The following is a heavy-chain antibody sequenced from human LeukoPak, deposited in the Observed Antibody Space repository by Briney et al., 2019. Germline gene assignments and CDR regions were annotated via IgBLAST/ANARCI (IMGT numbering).Heavy chain of an antibody. D-gene: IGHD3-10*01. CDR2: VSGSGGST. CDR1: GFTFSSYT. CDR3: ARNRGPLNWFDP. Sequence: GGSLRLSCAASGFTFSSYTMSWVRQAPGKGLEWVSGVSGSGGSTHYADSVKGRFTISRDNSKNTLYLQMNSLRAEDTAVYYCARNRGPLNWFDPWGQGTLVTVSS. J-gene: IGHJ5*02. V-gene: IGHV3-23*01.